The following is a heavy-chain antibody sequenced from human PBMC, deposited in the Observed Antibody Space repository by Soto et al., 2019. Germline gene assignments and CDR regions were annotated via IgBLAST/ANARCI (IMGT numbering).Heavy chain of an antibody. D-gene: IGHD3-3*01. J-gene: IGHJ3*02. CDR1: GFTFSSYA. CDR2: ISGSGGST. V-gene: IGHV3-23*01. CDR3: AKDSPNYDFWFSDAFDI. Sequence: SLRLSCAASGFTFSSYAMSWARQAPGKGLEWVSAISGSGGSTYYADSVKGRFTISRDNSKNTLYLQMNSLRAEDTAVYYCAKDSPNYDFWFSDAFDIWGQGTMVTVSS.